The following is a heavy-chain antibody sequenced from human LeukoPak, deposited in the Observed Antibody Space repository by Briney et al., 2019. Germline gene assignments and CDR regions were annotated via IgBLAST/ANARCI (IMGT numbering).Heavy chain of an antibody. CDR3: TRNSGWYGIS. CDR1: GFTLPDG. D-gene: IGHD6-19*01. Sequence: GGSLRLSCVVSGFTLPDGMSWVRQAPGKGLEWVSYVSATGYTTSYADSVKGRFTISRDNSKNTLYLQLSGLRADDTAVYYCTRNSGWYGISWGQGTLVTVSS. J-gene: IGHJ4*02. V-gene: IGHV3-23*01. CDR2: VSATGYTT.